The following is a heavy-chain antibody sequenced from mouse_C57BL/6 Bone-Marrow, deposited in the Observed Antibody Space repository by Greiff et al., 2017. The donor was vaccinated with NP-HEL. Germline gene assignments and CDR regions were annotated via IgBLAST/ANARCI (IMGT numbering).Heavy chain of an antibody. D-gene: IGHD1-1*01. J-gene: IGHJ3*01. CDR3: ARTAVRGPWFAY. V-gene: IGHV1-55*01. Sequence: QVQLQQPGAELVKPGASVKMSCKASGYTFTSYWITWVKQRPGQGLEWIGDIYPGSGSTNYNEKFNSKATLTVDTSSSTAYMQLSSLTSEDSAVYYCARTAVRGPWFAYWGQGTLVTVSA. CDR2: IYPGSGST. CDR1: GYTFTSYW.